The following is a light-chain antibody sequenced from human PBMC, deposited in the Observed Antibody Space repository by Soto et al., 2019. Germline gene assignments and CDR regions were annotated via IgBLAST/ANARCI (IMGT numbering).Light chain of an antibody. J-gene: IGKJ1*01. Sequence: DIKMTQSPSSLSASVGDRVTITCRASQSISSYLNWYQQKPGKAPKLLIYAASSLQSGVPSRFSGRGSGTDFTLTISSLQPEDFATYYCQQSYSTPWTFGQGTKVDIK. CDR1: QSISSY. CDR2: AAS. V-gene: IGKV1-39*01. CDR3: QQSYSTPWT.